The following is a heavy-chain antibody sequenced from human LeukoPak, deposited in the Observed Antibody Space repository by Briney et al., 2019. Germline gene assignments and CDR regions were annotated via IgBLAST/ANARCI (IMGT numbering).Heavy chain of an antibody. D-gene: IGHD6-6*01. Sequence: SVKVSCRASGGTFSSYAISWVRQAPGQGLEWMGRIIPILGIANYAQKFQGRVTMTRNTSISTAYMELSSLRSEDTAVYYCARVGYSSSYYYYYYMDVWGKGTTVTVSS. V-gene: IGHV1-69*04. CDR3: ARVGYSSSYYYYYYMDV. CDR2: IIPILGIA. CDR1: GGTFSSYA. J-gene: IGHJ6*03.